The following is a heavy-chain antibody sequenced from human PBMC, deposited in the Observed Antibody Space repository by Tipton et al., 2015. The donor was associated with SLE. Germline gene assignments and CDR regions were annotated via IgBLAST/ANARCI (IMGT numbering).Heavy chain of an antibody. CDR2: IIHSGVT. J-gene: IGHJ4*02. V-gene: IGHV4-39*07. CDR3: ARVAPTEVFDY. Sequence: TLSLTCSVSGGSISSSSDYWTWIRQPPGKGLEWIAEIIHSGVTNYNPSLRSRVTISVDMSKNQVSLKLNSVTAADTAVYYCARVAPTEVFDYWGQGTLVTVSS. D-gene: IGHD1-1*01. CDR1: GGSISSSSDY.